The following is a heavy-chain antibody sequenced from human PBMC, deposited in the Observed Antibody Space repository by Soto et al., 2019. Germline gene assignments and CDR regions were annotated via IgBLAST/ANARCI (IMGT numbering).Heavy chain of an antibody. Sequence: SETLSLTCAVYGGSFSDHYWSRIRQPPGKGLEWIGEINHSGSTNYNPSLKSRVTISVDTSKNPFSLKLSSVTVADTAVYYCASGWAVAADNWFDPWGQGTLGTVSS. CDR1: GGSFSDHY. J-gene: IGHJ5*02. D-gene: IGHD6-19*01. CDR3: ASGWAVAADNWFDP. V-gene: IGHV4-34*01. CDR2: INHSGST.